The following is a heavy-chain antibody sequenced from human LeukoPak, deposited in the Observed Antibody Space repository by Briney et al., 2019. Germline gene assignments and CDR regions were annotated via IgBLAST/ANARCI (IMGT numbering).Heavy chain of an antibody. CDR3: ARLTAEYFQR. D-gene: IGHD1-14*01. Sequence: SETLSLTCTVSGGSIRSSYYYWGWIRQPPGKGLEWIGSIYDSGSTYYNPSLKSRVTISVDTSKNQFSLKLNSVTAADTAVYYCARLTAEYFQRWGQGTLVTVSS. CDR2: IYDSGST. CDR1: GGSIRSSYYY. V-gene: IGHV4-39*01. J-gene: IGHJ1*01.